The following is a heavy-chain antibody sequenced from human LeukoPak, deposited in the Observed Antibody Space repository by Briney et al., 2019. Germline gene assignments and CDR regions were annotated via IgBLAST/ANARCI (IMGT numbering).Heavy chain of an antibody. Sequence: PGGSLRLSCAASGFTFSSYDMHWVRQVTRKRLEWVSAIGIAGDTYYLDSVKGRFTISRENAKNSLYLQMNSLRAGDTAVYYYARGGDRDYWGQGTLVTVSS. CDR2: IGIAGDT. J-gene: IGHJ4*02. CDR3: ARGGDRDY. CDR1: GFTFSSYD. V-gene: IGHV3-13*04.